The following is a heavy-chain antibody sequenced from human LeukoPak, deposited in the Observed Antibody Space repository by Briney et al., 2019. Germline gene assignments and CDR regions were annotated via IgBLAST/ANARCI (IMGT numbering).Heavy chain of an antibody. Sequence: PGESLRLSCAASGFTFSKYSMNWVRQAPGKGLEGVSYISTSSGTIYYADSVKGRFTISRDNARNSLYLQMNSLRADDTAVFYCARDWAPYSTVPSGFDYWGQGTLVTVSS. V-gene: IGHV3-48*01. CDR2: ISTSSGTI. CDR1: GFTFSKYS. J-gene: IGHJ4*02. CDR3: ARDWAPYSTVPSGFDY. D-gene: IGHD6-13*01.